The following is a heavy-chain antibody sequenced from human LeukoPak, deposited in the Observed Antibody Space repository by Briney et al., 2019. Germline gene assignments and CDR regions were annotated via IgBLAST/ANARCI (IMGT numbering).Heavy chain of an antibody. Sequence: SETLSLTCTVSGGSISSYYWSWIRQPPGKGLEWIGYIYYSGSTNYNPSLKSRVTISVDTSKNLFSLKLTSVTAAQQAGYYSAGGGAMYYYGWDSHRFNPWGQGTLVTVSS. D-gene: IGHD3-10*01. V-gene: IGHV4-59*12. CDR2: IYYSGST. CDR1: GGSISSYY. CDR3: AGGGAMYYYGWDSHRFNP. J-gene: IGHJ5*02.